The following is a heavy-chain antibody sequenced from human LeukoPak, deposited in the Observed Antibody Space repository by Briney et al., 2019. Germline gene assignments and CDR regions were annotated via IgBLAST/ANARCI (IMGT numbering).Heavy chain of an antibody. CDR3: ARCTAMVYDY. CDR1: GFTVSSNY. V-gene: IGHV3-53*01. CDR2: IYSGGST. D-gene: IGHD5-18*01. Sequence: GGSLRLSCAASGFTVSSNYMSWVRQVPGKGLEWVSVIYSGGSTYYADSVKGRFTISRDNSKNTLYLQMNSLRAEDTAVYYCARCTAMVYDYWGQGTLVTVSS. J-gene: IGHJ4*02.